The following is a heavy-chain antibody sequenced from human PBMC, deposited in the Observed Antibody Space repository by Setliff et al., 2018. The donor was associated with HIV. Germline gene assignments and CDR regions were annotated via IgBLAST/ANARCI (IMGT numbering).Heavy chain of an antibody. CDR2: IYYSGST. V-gene: IGHV4-59*01. D-gene: IGHD3-10*01. Sequence: SETLSLTCTVSGGSISSYYWSWIRQPPGKGMEWIGYIYYSGSTNYNPSLKSRVTISVDTSKNQFSLKLSSVTAADTAVYYCARGAELLWFGELHNIPYFDYWGQGTLVPSPQ. CDR3: ARGAELLWFGELHNIPYFDY. J-gene: IGHJ4*02. CDR1: GGSISSYY.